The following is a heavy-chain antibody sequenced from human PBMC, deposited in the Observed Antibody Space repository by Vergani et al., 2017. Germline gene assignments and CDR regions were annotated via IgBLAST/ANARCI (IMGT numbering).Heavy chain of an antibody. CDR1: GFTFSSYG. V-gene: IGHV3-33*03. D-gene: IGHD6-13*01. CDR3: AKDWSEWASSWPFDY. CDR2: IWYDGSNK. J-gene: IGHJ4*02. Sequence: QVQLVESGGGVVQPGRSLRLSCAASGFTFSSYGMHWVRQAPGKGLEWVAVIWYDGSNKYYADSVKGRFTISRDKSKNTLYLQMNSLRAEDTAVYYCAKDWSEWASSWPFDYWGQGTLVTVSS.